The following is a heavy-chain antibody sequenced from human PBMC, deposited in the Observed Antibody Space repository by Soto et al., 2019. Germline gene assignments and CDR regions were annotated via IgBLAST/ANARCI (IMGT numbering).Heavy chain of an antibody. CDR2: INRSGST. CDR3: ARGLTTVTTVRYFDY. V-gene: IGHV4-34*01. J-gene: IGHJ4*02. Sequence: QVQLQQWGAGLLRPSETLSLTCAVYGGSFSGYYWSWIRQPPGKGLEWIGEINRSGSTNYNPSLKRRVTISVDTSKNQFPLKLSSVTAADTAVYYCARGLTTVTTVRYFDYWGQGTLVTVSS. CDR1: GGSFSGYY. D-gene: IGHD4-17*01.